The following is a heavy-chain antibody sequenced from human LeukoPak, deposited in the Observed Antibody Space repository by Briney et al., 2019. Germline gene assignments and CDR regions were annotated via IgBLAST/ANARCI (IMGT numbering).Heavy chain of an antibody. J-gene: IGHJ4*02. Sequence: ASVKVSCKASGYTFTGYYMHWVRQAPGQGLEWMGWINPNSGGTNYAQKFQGRVTMTRDTSISTAYMELSRLRSDDTAVYYCARTFILNGYYLDYWGQGTLVTVSS. CDR1: GYTFTGYY. D-gene: IGHD3-9*01. V-gene: IGHV1-2*02. CDR2: INPNSGGT. CDR3: ARTFILNGYYLDY.